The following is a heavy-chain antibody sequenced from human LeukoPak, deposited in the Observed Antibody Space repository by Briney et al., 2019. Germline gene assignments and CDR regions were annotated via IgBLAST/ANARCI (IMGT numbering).Heavy chain of an antibody. J-gene: IGHJ4*02. CDR3: AKDIHPGLDSGAPCCFDY. Sequence: GASVKVSCKTSGYTFSRHGTTWVRQAPGQGLKWMGWVSGYNGNTNYAQNVQGRVTMTTDTSTNTAYMELRSLRSDDTAVYYCAKDIHPGLDSGAPCCFDYWGQGTPVTVSS. CDR1: GYTFSRHG. V-gene: IGHV1-18*01. CDR2: VSGYNGNT. D-gene: IGHD3-22*01.